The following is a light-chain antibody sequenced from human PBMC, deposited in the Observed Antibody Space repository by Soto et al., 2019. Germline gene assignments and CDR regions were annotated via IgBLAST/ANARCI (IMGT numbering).Light chain of an antibody. V-gene: IGKV3-15*01. J-gene: IGKJ3*01. CDR3: QQYNNPYST. CDR1: QSVSSN. CDR2: GAS. Sequence: EIVMTQSPATLSVSPGERVTLSCRASQSVSSNLAWYQQKPGQAPRLLIYGASTRATGIPARFSGSGSGTEFTLTISSLQSEDFAVYYCQQYNNPYSTFGPGTKVDIK.